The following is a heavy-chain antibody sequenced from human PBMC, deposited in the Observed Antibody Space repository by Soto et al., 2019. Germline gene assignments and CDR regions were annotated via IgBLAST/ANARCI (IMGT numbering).Heavy chain of an antibody. D-gene: IGHD6-19*01. V-gene: IGHV3-30-3*01. CDR1: GFTFSSYA. Sequence: GGSLRLSCAASGFTFSSYAMHWVRQAPGKGLEWVAVISYDGSNKYYADSVKGRFTISRDNSKNTLYLQMNSLRAEDTAVYYCARGSDESVAGTNYWGQGTLVTVSS. CDR3: ARGSDESVAGTNY. CDR2: ISYDGSNK. J-gene: IGHJ4*02.